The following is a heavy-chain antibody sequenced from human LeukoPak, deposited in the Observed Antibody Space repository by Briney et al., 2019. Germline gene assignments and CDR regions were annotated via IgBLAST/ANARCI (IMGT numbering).Heavy chain of an antibody. V-gene: IGHV3-7*01. Sequence: ETLSLTCAVYGGSFSGYYWSWIRQPPGKGLEWVANIKRDGSEVSYLDSVKDRFTISRDNDKKSLYLQMNSLRAEDTAVYYCAKEHYDILTHNSIDYWGQGTLVTVSS. J-gene: IGHJ4*02. D-gene: IGHD3-9*01. CDR2: IKRDGSEV. CDR1: GGSFSGYY. CDR3: AKEHYDILTHNSIDY.